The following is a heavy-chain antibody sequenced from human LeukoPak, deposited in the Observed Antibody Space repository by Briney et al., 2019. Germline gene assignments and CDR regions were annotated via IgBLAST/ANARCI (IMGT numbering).Heavy chain of an antibody. J-gene: IGHJ4*02. D-gene: IGHD2-15*01. CDR3: ARAVAANDY. V-gene: IGHV1-8*01. CDR1: GYTFTSYE. Sequence: APVTVSCKASGYTFTSYEINWVRQATGQGLEWMGWMNPNSGNTGYAQKFQSRVTMTRDTSISTAYMELSSLRSEDTAVYYCARAVAANDYWVQGTLVTVSS. CDR2: MNPNSGNT.